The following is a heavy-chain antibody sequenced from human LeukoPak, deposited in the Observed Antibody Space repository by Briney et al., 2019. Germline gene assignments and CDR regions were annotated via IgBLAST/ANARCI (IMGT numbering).Heavy chain of an antibody. CDR3: ATLIAVAGTQDFDY. J-gene: IGHJ4*02. D-gene: IGHD6-19*01. CDR1: GYTLTELS. V-gene: IGHV1-24*01. CDR2: FDPEDGET. Sequence: ASVTVSCKVSGYTLTELSMHWVRQAPGKGLEWMGGFDPEDGETIYAQKFQGRVTMTEDTSTDTAYMELSSLRSEDTAVYYCATLIAVAGTQDFDYWGQGTLVTVSS.